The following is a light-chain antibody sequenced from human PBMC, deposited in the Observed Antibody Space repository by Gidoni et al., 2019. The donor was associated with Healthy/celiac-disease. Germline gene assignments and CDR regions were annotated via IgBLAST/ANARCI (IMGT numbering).Light chain of an antibody. V-gene: IGKV3-11*01. CDR2: DAS. Sequence: EVVLSQFPATLSLSPGERATLSCRASQSVSSYLAWYKQKPGQAPRLLIYDASNRATGIPARFSGSGSGTDFTFTISSLEPEDFAVYYCQQRSNWPPVYTFGQGTKLEIK. CDR1: QSVSSY. CDR3: QQRSNWPPVYT. J-gene: IGKJ2*01.